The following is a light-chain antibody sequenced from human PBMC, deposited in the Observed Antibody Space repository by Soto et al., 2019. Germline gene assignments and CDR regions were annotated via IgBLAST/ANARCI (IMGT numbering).Light chain of an antibody. CDR3: QQYYGPPFT. V-gene: IGKV4-1*01. Sequence: DIVMTQSPDSLAVSLGERATINCKSSQSVLRSSNNKNSLAWYQQKPGQPPKLLIYWASTRESGVPDRFSGSGSGTDFTLPISSLQPEDVALYYCQQYYGPPFTFGPGTTVDIK. CDR1: QSVLRSSNNKNS. CDR2: WAS. J-gene: IGKJ3*01.